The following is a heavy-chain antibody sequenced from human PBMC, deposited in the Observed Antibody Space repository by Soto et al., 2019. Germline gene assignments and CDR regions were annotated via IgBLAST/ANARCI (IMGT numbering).Heavy chain of an antibody. CDR1: GFTFSSYA. CDR2: ISGSGGST. D-gene: IGHD3-22*01. Sequence: GGSLRLSCAASGFTFSSYAMSWVRQAPGKGLEWVSAISGSGGSTYYADSVKGRFTISRDNSKNTLYLQMNSLRAEDTAVYYCAANSHSSGSYYFDYWGQGTLVTVSS. V-gene: IGHV3-23*01. CDR3: AANSHSSGSYYFDY. J-gene: IGHJ4*02.